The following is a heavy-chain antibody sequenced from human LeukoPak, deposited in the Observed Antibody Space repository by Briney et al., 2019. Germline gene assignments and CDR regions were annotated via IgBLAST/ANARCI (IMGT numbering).Heavy chain of an antibody. D-gene: IGHD3-10*01. CDR1: GFTFSSYW. CDR2: VSSDGSGT. CDR3: TRFSMARGLKDYMDV. J-gene: IGHJ6*03. V-gene: IGHV3-74*01. Sequence: GGSLRLSSAPSGFTFSSYWMHSVRHVPRKGLVCGSRVSSDGSGTTYADSVRGRYTISRDNDMNMLYLQMCSLRAEDTAVYYCTRFSMARGLKDYMDVWGEGTTVTVSS.